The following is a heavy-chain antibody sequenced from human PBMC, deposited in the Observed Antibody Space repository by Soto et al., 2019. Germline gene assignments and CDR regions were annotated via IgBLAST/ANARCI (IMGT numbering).Heavy chain of an antibody. J-gene: IGHJ5*02. CDR2: IGTSSTYI. Sequence: PGGSLRLSCAASGFTFSSYSMNWVRQAPGKGLEWVSSIGTSSTYIYYADSVKGRFTISRDNAKNSLYLQMNSLRADDTAVYSCASPGWFDPWGQGTLVTVSS. CDR3: ASPGWFDP. CDR1: GFTFSSYS. V-gene: IGHV3-21*01.